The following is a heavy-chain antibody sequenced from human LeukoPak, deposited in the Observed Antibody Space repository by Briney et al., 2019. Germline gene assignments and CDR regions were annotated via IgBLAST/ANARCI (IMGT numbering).Heavy chain of an antibody. Sequence: GGSLRLSCAASGFPFNDYIMNWVRQAPGKGLEWISYIGIDSGNTKYADSVKGRFTISADSAKNSLHLQMNSLRVEDTAVYFCARDHRYAFDNWGQGILVTVSS. D-gene: IGHD5-12*01. CDR2: IGIDSGNT. CDR3: ARDHRYAFDN. V-gene: IGHV3-48*04. CDR1: GFPFNDYI. J-gene: IGHJ4*02.